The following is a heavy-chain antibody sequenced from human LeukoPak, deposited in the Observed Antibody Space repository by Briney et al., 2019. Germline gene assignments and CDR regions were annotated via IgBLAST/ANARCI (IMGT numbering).Heavy chain of an antibody. J-gene: IGHJ6*03. CDR2: IYYSGRT. Sequence: SETLSLTCTVSGGSISSSSYYWGWIRQPPGKGLEWIGRIYYSGRTYYNPSLKSRVTISVDTSKSQFSLKLSSVTAADTAVYYCARGGSSSSSGIYYYYYMDVWGKGTTVTVSS. V-gene: IGHV4-39*01. CDR3: ARGGSSSSSGIYYYYYMDV. D-gene: IGHD6-6*01. CDR1: GGSISSSSYY.